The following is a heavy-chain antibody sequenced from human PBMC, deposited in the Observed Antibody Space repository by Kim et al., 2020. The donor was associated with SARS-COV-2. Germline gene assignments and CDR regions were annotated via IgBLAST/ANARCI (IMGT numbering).Heavy chain of an antibody. CDR2: IKRDGSEK. Sequence: GGSLRLSCAASGFTFSNYWMSWVRQAPGKGLECVANIKRDGSEKYYVDSVRGRFTISRDNAQNSLFLQMNSLRVEDTAVYYCTSWGAGNYWGPGTLVTVS. CDR3: TSWGAGNY. J-gene: IGHJ4*02. D-gene: IGHD6-13*01. V-gene: IGHV3-7*01. CDR1: GFTFSNYW.